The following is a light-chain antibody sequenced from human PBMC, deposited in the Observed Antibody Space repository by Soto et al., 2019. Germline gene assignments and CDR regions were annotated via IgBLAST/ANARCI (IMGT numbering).Light chain of an antibody. V-gene: IGKV3-20*01. CDR3: HQYDNAPQT. Sequence: IVLTKSRRTLSLCRGHRPPLSSRASQTVRNNYLAWYQQKPGQAPRLLIYDASSRATGVPARFSGGGSGTDFTLTISRLEPEDFAVYYCHQYDNAPQTYGQGTKVDIK. CDR1: QTVRNNY. J-gene: IGKJ1*01. CDR2: DAS.